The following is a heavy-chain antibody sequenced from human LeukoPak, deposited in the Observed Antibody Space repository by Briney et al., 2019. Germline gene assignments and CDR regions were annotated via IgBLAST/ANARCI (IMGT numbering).Heavy chain of an antibody. V-gene: IGHV3-30-3*01. Sequence: PGGSLRLSCAASGFTFSSYAMSWVRQAPGKGLEWVAVISYDGSNKYYADSVKGRFTISRDNSKNTLYLQMNSLRAEDTAVYYCAKEVIAVAGTYFDYWGQGTLVTVSS. CDR3: AKEVIAVAGTYFDY. CDR2: ISYDGSNK. D-gene: IGHD6-19*01. J-gene: IGHJ4*02. CDR1: GFTFSSYA.